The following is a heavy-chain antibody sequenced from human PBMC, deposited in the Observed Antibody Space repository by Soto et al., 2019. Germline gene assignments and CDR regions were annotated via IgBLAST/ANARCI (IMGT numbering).Heavy chain of an antibody. Sequence: SVKVSCKASGGTFSSYAISWVRQAPGQGLEWMGGIIPIFGTANYAQKFQGRVTITADESASTVYMELSSPRSEDTAVYYCARETGYYSFAYWGQGTLVTVSS. J-gene: IGHJ4*02. CDR1: GGTFSSYA. D-gene: IGHD3-9*01. CDR3: ARETGYYSFAY. CDR2: IIPIFGTA. V-gene: IGHV1-69*13.